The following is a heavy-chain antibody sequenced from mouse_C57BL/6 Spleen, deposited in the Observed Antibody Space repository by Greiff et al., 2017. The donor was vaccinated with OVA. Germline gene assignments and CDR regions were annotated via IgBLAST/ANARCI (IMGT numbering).Heavy chain of an antibody. CDR1: GYAFSSSW. J-gene: IGHJ3*01. V-gene: IGHV1-82*01. CDR3: ARSGSSRTWFAD. CDR2: IYPGDGDT. Sequence: VQLQQSGPELVKPGASVKISCKASGYAFSSSWMNWVKQRPGKGLEWIGRIYPGDGDTNYNGKFKGKATLTADKSSSTAYMQLSSLTSEDSAVDFCARSGSSRTWFADWGQGTLVTVSA. D-gene: IGHD1-1*01.